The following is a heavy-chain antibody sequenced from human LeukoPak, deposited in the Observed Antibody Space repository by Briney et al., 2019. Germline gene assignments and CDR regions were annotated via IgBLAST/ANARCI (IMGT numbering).Heavy chain of an antibody. CDR1: GVSISSGYYY. D-gene: IGHD3-10*01. CDR2: TYPASGSS. CDR3: ARETAVHGGIEF. V-gene: IGHV4-61*02. J-gene: IGHJ4*02. Sequence: SQTLSLTCSVSGVSISSGYYYWNWIRQPAGKGLEWIGRTYPASGSSSYNPSLQSRATILEDRSRNQFSLKLSAVTASDTALYYCARETAVHGGIEFWGQGIQVIVSS.